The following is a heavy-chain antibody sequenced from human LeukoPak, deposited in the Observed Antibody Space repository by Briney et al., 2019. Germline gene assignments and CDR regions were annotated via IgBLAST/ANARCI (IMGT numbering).Heavy chain of an antibody. CDR1: GYTFTTYP. V-gene: IGHV7-4-1*02. D-gene: IGHD6-19*01. J-gene: IGHJ4*02. CDR3: AREWGSGWYYFDF. Sequence: ASVKVSCKASGYTFTTYPLHWVRQAPGQGPEWMGWINTNTGNPTYAQGLTGQSVFSSDTSVSTAYLQLNSLKAEDTAVYYCAREWGSGWYYFDFWGQGTLVTVSS. CDR2: INTNTGNP.